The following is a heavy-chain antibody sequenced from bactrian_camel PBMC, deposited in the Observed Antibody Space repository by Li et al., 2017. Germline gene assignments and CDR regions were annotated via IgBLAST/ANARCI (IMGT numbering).Heavy chain of an antibody. CDR1: KFTYSTAY. CDR3: VRASTWAFAD. J-gene: IGHJ4*01. V-gene: IGHV3S28*01. Sequence: QLVESGGGSVQAGGSLRLACSTPKFTYSTAYMGWFRQTPGKEREGVAAIYTGDNTTLYVDSVKGRFTISQDNAKNTLYLQLNSLKTEDMAMYYCVRASTWAFADWGQGTQVTVS. CDR2: IYTGDNTT. D-gene: IGHD1*01.